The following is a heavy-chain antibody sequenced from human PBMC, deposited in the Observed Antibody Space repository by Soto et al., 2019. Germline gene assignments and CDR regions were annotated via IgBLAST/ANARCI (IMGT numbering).Heavy chain of an antibody. D-gene: IGHD3-9*01. J-gene: IGHJ6*02. CDR3: ARGGYYDILTGYYMSHYYYGMDV. CDR1: GFTFSSYG. CDR2: IWYDGSNK. Sequence: QVQLVESGGGVVQPGRSLRLSCAASGFTFSSYGMHWVRQAPGKGLEWVAVIWYDGSNKYYADSVKGRFTISRDNSKNTLYLQMNSVRAEDTAVYYCARGGYYDILTGYYMSHYYYGMDVWGQGTTVTVSS. V-gene: IGHV3-33*01.